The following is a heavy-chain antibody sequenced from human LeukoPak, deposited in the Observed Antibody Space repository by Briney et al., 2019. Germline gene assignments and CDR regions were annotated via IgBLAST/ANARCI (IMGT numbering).Heavy chain of an antibody. CDR3: ARDAYYDILTGTYYYYYYMGV. D-gene: IGHD3-9*01. V-gene: IGHV3-7*01. Sequence: GGSLRLSCAASGFTFSSYWMSWVRQAPGKGLEWVANIKQDGSEKYYVDSVKGRFTISRDNAKNTLYLQMNSLRAEDTAVYYCARDAYYDILTGTYYYYYYMGVWGKGTTVTVSS. CDR2: IKQDGSEK. J-gene: IGHJ6*03. CDR1: GFTFSSYW.